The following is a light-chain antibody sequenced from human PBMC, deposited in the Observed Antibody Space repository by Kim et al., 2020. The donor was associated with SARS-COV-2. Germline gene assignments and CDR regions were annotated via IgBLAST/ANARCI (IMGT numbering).Light chain of an antibody. J-gene: IGKJ4*01. V-gene: IGKV3-11*01. CDR1: QSVSSY. Sequence: PGERAPLSCRASQSVSSYLAWYQQKPGQAPRLLIYDASNRATGIPARFSGRGSGTDFTLTISSLEPEDFAVYYCQQRSNWPPALTFGGGTKVDIK. CDR2: DAS. CDR3: QQRSNWPPALT.